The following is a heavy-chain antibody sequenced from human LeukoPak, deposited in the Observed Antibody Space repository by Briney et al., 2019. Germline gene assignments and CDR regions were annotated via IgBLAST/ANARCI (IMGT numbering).Heavy chain of an antibody. CDR3: ARDFVGGFSSSWFPIHPEAFDI. Sequence: WASVKVSCKASGYTFTSYAMNWVRQAPGQGLEWMGWINTNTGNPTYAQGFTGRFVFSLDTSVSTAYLQISSLKAEDTAVYYCARDFVGGFSSSWFPIHPEAFDIWGQGTMVTVSS. D-gene: IGHD6-13*01. V-gene: IGHV7-4-1*02. CDR2: INTNTGNP. CDR1: GYTFTSYA. J-gene: IGHJ3*02.